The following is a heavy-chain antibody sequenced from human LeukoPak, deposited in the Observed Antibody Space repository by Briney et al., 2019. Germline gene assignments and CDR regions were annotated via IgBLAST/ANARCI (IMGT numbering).Heavy chain of an antibody. CDR1: GVSISSGGYY. V-gene: IGHV4-31*03. J-gene: IGHJ3*02. CDR3: ARTGIAAAGRNAFDI. CDR2: IYYSGST. Sequence: PSETLSLTCTVSGVSISSGGYYWSWIRRHPGKGLEWIGYIYYSGSTYYNPSLKSRVTISVDTSKNQFSLKLSSVTAADTAVYYCARTGIAAAGRNAFDIWGQGTMVTVSS. D-gene: IGHD6-13*01.